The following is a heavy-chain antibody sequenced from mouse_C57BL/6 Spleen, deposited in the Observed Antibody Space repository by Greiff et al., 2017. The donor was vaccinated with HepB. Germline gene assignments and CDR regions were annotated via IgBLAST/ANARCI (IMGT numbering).Heavy chain of an antibody. J-gene: IGHJ2*01. CDR2: ISSGGDYI. V-gene: IGHV5-9-1*02. CDR3: TREGYYYFDY. Sequence: EVMLVESGEGLVKPGGSLKLSCAASGFTFSSYAMSWVRQTPEKRLEWVAYISSGGDYIYYADTVKGRFTISRDNARNTLYLQLSSLKSEDTAMYYCTREGYYYFDYWGQGTTLTVSS. CDR1: GFTFSSYA.